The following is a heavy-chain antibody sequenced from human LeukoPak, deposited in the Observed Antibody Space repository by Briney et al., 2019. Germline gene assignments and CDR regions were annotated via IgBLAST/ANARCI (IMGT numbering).Heavy chain of an antibody. Sequence: GGSLRLSCAASGFTFSSYSMNWVRQAPGKGLEWVSSINSSSSYIYYADLVTGRFTISRDNAKNSLYLQMNSLRAEDTAVYYCARGEGTWFDPWGQGTLVTVSS. J-gene: IGHJ5*02. V-gene: IGHV3-21*01. CDR2: INSSSSYI. CDR1: GFTFSSYS. D-gene: IGHD3-10*01. CDR3: ARGEGTWFDP.